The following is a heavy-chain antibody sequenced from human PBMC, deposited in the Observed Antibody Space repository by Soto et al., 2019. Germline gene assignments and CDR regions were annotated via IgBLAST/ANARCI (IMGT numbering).Heavy chain of an antibody. Sequence: EGQLVESGGDLVQPGGSLKLSCSASGFPFSGSAMHWVRQAPGKGLEWVGRIRSKVNSYATAYAASVTGRFTISRDDSSNTAYLQMDSLKPEDTALYYCIILENGGKSPMGYWGQGTPVTVSS. V-gene: IGHV3-73*02. J-gene: IGHJ4*02. D-gene: IGHD2-15*01. CDR1: GFPFSGSA. CDR2: IRSKVNSYAT. CDR3: IILENGGKSPMGY.